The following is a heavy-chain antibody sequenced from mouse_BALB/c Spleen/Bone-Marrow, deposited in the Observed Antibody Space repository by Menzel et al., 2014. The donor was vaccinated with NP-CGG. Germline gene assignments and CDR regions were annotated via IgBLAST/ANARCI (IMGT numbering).Heavy chain of an antibody. CDR1: GFNIKDTY. Sequence: DVHLVESGAELVKPGASVKLSCTASGFNIKDTYMHWVKQRPEQGLEWIGRTDPANGNTKYDPKFQGKATITADTSSNTAYLQLSSLTSEDTAVYYCARWLPLAYWGQGTLVTVSA. D-gene: IGHD2-2*01. V-gene: IGHV14-3*02. CDR2: TDPANGNT. J-gene: IGHJ3*01. CDR3: ARWLPLAY.